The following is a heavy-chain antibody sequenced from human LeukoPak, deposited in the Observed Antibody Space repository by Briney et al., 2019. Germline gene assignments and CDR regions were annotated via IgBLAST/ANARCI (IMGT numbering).Heavy chain of an antibody. Sequence: PSETLSLTCAVYGGSFSGYYWSWIRQPPGKGLEWIGEINHSGGTNYNPSLKSRVTISVDTSKNQFSLKLSSVTAADTAVYYCACSSSWYTYAFDIWGQGTMVTVSS. CDR1: GGSFSGYY. CDR2: INHSGGT. D-gene: IGHD6-13*01. J-gene: IGHJ3*02. V-gene: IGHV4-34*01. CDR3: ACSSSWYTYAFDI.